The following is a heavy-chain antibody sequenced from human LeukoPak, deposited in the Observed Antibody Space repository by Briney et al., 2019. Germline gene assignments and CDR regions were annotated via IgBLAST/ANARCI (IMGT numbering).Heavy chain of an antibody. D-gene: IGHD6-13*01. J-gene: IGHJ4*02. CDR2: VYYSGST. CDR1: GGSISSSSYY. V-gene: IGHV4-39*01. Sequence: SETLSLTCTVSGGSISSSSYYWGWIRQPPGKGLEWIGSVYYSGSTYYTPSLKSRVTISVDTSKNQFSLKLSSVTAAHTAVYYCAKALSSALYSSSWYPFDYWGQGTLVTVSS. CDR3: AKALSSALYSSSWYPFDY.